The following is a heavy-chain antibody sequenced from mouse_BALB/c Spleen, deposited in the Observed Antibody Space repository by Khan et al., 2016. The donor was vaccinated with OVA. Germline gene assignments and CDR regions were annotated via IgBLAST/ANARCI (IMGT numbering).Heavy chain of an antibody. V-gene: IGHV3-1*02. J-gene: IGHJ2*01. Sequence: HLQDPEPGLVKPPKQFSLTSTSTAYQFPSGYGGNGFRKFQENKLKWWGNKAYSGSTNYNPSLKSRISITRDTSKNQFFLQLNSVTTEDTATYYCARTARIKYWGQGTTLTVSS. CDR1: AYQFPSGYG. CDR2: KAYSGST. D-gene: IGHD1-2*01. CDR3: ARTARIKY.